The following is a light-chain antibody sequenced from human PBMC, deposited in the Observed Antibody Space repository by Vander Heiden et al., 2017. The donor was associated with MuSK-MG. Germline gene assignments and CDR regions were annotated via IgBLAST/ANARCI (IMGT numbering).Light chain of an antibody. J-gene: IGLJ2*01. CDR2: KTT. CDR3: LLYSDNTQI. Sequence: TVVTQEPSLTVSPGGTATITCALRSGPVTVYNYANWFQHKRGRPPRALIYKTTNMHSWIPARFSGSLVGGKAVLTLSAVQPEDEAEYYCLLYSDNTQIFGGGTRVTVL. CDR1: SGPVTVYNY. V-gene: IGLV7-43*01.